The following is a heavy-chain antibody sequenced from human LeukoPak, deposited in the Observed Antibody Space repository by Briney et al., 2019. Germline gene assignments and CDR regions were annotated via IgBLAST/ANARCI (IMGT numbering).Heavy chain of an antibody. Sequence: ASVKVSCKASGYTFTSYYMHWVRQAPGQGLEWMGIINPSGGSTSYAQKFQGRVTMTRDTSTSTVYMEPSSLRSEDTAVYYCARGILPYYYDSSGYYYNWFDPWGQGTLVTVSS. D-gene: IGHD3-22*01. CDR2: INPSGGST. CDR1: GYTFTSYY. J-gene: IGHJ5*02. CDR3: ARGILPYYYDSSGYYYNWFDP. V-gene: IGHV1-46*01.